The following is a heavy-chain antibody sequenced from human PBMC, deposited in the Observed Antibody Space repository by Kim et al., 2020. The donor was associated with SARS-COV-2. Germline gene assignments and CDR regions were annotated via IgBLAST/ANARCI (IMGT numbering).Heavy chain of an antibody. Sequence: AQGFTGRFVFSLDTSVSTAYLQISSLKAEDTAVYYCARDQYSYGYSYFDYWGQGTLVTVSS. V-gene: IGHV7-4-1*02. D-gene: IGHD5-18*01. CDR3: ARDQYSYGYSYFDY. J-gene: IGHJ4*02.